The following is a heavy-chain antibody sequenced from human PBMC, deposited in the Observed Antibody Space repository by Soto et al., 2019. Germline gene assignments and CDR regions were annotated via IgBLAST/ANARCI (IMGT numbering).Heavy chain of an antibody. D-gene: IGHD3-9*01. V-gene: IGHV3-74*01. CDR3: ARDSEGLVIPYYYGMDV. CDR1: GFTFSSYW. CDR2: INSDGSST. Sequence: EVQLVESGGGLVQPGGSLRLSCAASGFTFSSYWMHWVRQAPGKGLVWVSRINSDGSSTSYADSVKGRFTISRDNAKNTLYLQMNSLRAEDTAVYYCARDSEGLVIPYYYGMDVWGQGTTVTVSS. J-gene: IGHJ6*02.